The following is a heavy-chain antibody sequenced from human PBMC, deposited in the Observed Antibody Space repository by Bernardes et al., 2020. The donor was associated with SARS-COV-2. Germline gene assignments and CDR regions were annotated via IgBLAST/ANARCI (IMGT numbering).Heavy chain of an antibody. D-gene: IGHD2-21*02. Sequence: ASMKVSCKASGYTFTDYFIHWVRQAPGQRLEWMGWINPNTGGTNYVQKFQGRVTMTRDTSITTAYMELSWLGSDDTAIYYCARTRTTISTTGIPVDYWGQGPLVTVAS. CDR1: GYTFTDYF. CDR2: INPNTGGT. J-gene: IGHJ4*02. CDR3: ARTRTTISTTGIPVDY. V-gene: IGHV1-2*02.